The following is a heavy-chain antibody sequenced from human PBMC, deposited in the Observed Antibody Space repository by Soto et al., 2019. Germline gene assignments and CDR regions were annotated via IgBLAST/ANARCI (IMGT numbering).Heavy chain of an antibody. V-gene: IGHV4-34*01. J-gene: IGHJ6*02. CDR3: ARLGGYCSSKICRLGMDV. CDR1: GGSFSGYY. Sequence: PSETLSLTCAVYGGSFSGYYWSWIRQPPGKGLEWIGEINHSGSTNYNPSLKSRVTISVDTSKNQFSLKLSSVTAADTAVYYCARLGGYCSSKICRLGMDVWRQGTTVTVS. CDR2: INHSGST. D-gene: IGHD2-2*01.